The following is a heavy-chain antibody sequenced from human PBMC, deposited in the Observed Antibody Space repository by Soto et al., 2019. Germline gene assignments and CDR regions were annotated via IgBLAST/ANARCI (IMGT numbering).Heavy chain of an antibody. CDR3: AKHSGRTTRYYGMDV. D-gene: IGHD4-17*01. V-gene: IGHV3-23*01. Sequence: GGSLRLSCAASGFTFSSFAMSWVRQAPGKGLDWVSAISGSGGSTYSADSVKGRFTISRDNSKNTLYLQMNSLRAEDTAVYYCAKHSGRTTRYYGMDVWGQGTTVTVSS. CDR2: ISGSGGST. J-gene: IGHJ6*02. CDR1: GFTFSSFA.